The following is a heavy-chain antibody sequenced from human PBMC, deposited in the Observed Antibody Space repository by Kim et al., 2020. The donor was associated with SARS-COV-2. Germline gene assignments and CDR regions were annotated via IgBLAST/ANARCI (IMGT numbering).Heavy chain of an antibody. CDR2: T. D-gene: IGHD6-13*01. CDR3: GVAAGTWASYY. J-gene: IGHJ4*02. Sequence: TSYAKKFQGRVTMTRDTSTSTVYMELSSLRSEDTAVYYCGVAAGTWASYYWGQGTLVTVSS. V-gene: IGHV1-46*01.